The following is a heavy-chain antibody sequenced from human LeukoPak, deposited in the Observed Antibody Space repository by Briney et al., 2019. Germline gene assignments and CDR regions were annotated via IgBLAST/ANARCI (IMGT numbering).Heavy chain of an antibody. D-gene: IGHD3-3*01. CDR1: GYSFTGYH. CDR2: VNPKTGGT. J-gene: IGHJ3*01. V-gene: IGHV1-2*02. Sequence: ASVKVSCKACGYSFTGYHLHWVRQAPRQGLEGMGWVNPKTGGTNYARKFQGRVTMTRDTSINTVKMELSRLTSDDTAVYYCAREFSSKLEWLAYVTGDDAFDVWGQGTMITVS. CDR3: AREFSSKLEWLAYVTGDDAFDV.